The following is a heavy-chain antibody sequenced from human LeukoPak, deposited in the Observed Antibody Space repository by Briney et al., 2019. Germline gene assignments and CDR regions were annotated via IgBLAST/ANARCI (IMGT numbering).Heavy chain of an antibody. J-gene: IGHJ5*01. CDR3: AREILVPGVNLVNWFDS. Sequence: PSETLSLTCTVSGGSIIDYYWNWIRQSAGKGLEYIGRISGGGATSYNPSLQSRITMSVDTSKNQFSLLLPSVTAADTAIYYCAREILVPGVNLVNWFDSWGQGFLVTVSS. D-gene: IGHD3-10*01. CDR2: ISGGGAT. CDR1: GGSIIDYY. V-gene: IGHV4-4*07.